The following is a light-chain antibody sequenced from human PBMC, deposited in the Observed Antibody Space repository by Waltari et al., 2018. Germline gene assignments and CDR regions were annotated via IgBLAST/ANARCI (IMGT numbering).Light chain of an antibody. V-gene: IGLV2-14*03. Sequence: QSALTQPASVSGSPGQSITISCTGTSSDVGGSNYVSWYQQHPGQAPKLFIYDVTNRPSGVSNRFSGSKSVNTASLTVSGLQAEDEADYCCSSYSIISTGVFGGGTKLTVL. CDR3: SSYSIISTGV. J-gene: IGLJ3*02. CDR1: SSDVGGSNY. CDR2: DVT.